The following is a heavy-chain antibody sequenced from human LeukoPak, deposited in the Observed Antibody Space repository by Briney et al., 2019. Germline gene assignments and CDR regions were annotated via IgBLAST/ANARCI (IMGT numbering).Heavy chain of an antibody. Sequence: PGRSLRLSCAASGFTFSSYAMHWVRQAPGKGLEWVAVISYDGSNKYYADSVKGRFTISRDNSKNTLYLQMNSLRAEDTAVYYCAKDMDPMYYYDSSGYDYWGQGTLVTVSS. CDR3: AKDMDPMYYYDSSGYDY. V-gene: IGHV3-30*04. CDR1: GFTFSSYA. CDR2: ISYDGSNK. J-gene: IGHJ4*02. D-gene: IGHD3-22*01.